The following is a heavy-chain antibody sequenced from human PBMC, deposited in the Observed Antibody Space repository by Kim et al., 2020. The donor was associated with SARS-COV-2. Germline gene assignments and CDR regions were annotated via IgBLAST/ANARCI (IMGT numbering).Heavy chain of an antibody. CDR3: ARSLMVRGPKPRYWFDP. CDR2: IYYSGST. D-gene: IGHD3-10*01. J-gene: IGHJ5*02. Sequence: SETLSLTCTVSGGSISSYYWSWIRQPPGKGLEWIGYIYYSGSTNYNPSLKSRVTISVDTSKNQFSLKLSSVTAADTAVYYCARSLMVRGPKPRYWFDPWGQGTLVTVSS. V-gene: IGHV4-59*08. CDR1: GGSISSYY.